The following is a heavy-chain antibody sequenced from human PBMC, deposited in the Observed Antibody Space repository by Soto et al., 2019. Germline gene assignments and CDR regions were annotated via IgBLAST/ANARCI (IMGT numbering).Heavy chain of an antibody. CDR3: ARDGYDGSGSPYPAY. CDR1: GDSMSEYF. CDR2: IYYLGST. Sequence: PSETLSLTCTVSGDSMSEYFWSWVRQSPGKGLEWIGYIYYLGSTDYNPSLKSRVTISVDTSKRQFSPKLNSVTAADTAIYYCARDGYDGSGSPYPAYWGPGIQVTVSS. D-gene: IGHD3-10*01. V-gene: IGHV4-59*01. J-gene: IGHJ4*02.